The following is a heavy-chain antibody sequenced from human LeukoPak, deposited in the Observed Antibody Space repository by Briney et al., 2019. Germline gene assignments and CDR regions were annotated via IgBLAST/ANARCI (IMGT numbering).Heavy chain of an antibody. J-gene: IGHJ4*02. D-gene: IGHD3-22*01. Sequence: KPSETLSLTCTVSGGSISSYYWSWIRQPPGKGLEWIGYIYYSGSTNYNPSLKSRVTISVDTSKNQFSLKLSSVTAANTAAYYCARQDEYDSSGYPSFDYWGQGTLVTVSS. CDR2: IYYSGST. CDR3: ARQDEYDSSGYPSFDY. CDR1: GGSISSYY. V-gene: IGHV4-59*01.